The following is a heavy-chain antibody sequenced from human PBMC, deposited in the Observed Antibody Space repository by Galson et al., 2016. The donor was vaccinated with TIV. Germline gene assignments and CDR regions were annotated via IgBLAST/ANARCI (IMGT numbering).Heavy chain of an antibody. D-gene: IGHD2-21*01. Sequence: CAISGDSVSSDSAAWNWVRQSPSRGLEWLGRTYYRSRWYYDYKVSVKSRITINPDTSKNQFSLQLNSVTPEDTAVYYCTSAAGKNGACCYPTCETFDIWGQGTMVTVSS. CDR3: TSAAGKNGACCYPTCETFDI. V-gene: IGHV6-1*01. CDR1: GDSVSSDSAA. CDR2: TYYRSRWYY. J-gene: IGHJ3*02.